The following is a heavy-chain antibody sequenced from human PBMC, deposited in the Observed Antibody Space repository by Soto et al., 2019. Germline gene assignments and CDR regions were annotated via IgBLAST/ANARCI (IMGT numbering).Heavy chain of an antibody. CDR2: TYYRSKWYN. J-gene: IGHJ4*02. CDR3: AREEGTVTPFDY. V-gene: IGHV6-1*01. CDR1: GDRVSRNSAA. Sequence: SQTLLLSCAISGDRVSRNSAAWNWIRPSPSRGLEWLGRTYYRSKWYNDYAVSVKSRITINPDTSKNQFSLHLNSVTPEDTGVYYCAREEGTVTPFDYWGQGTLVTVSS. D-gene: IGHD4-17*01.